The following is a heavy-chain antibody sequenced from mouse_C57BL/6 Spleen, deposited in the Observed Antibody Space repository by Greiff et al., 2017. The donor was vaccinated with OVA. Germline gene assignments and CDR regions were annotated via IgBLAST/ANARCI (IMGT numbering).Heavy chain of an antibody. CDR3: ARGYYFYYAMDY. CDR2: INPYNGGT. Sequence: EVQLQQSGPVLVKPGASVKMSCKASGYTFTDYYMNWVKQSHGKSLEWIGVINPYNGGTSYNQKFKGKATLTVDKSSSTAYMELNSLTSEDSAVDYCARGYYFYYAMDYWGQGTSVTVSS. D-gene: IGHD2-3*01. J-gene: IGHJ4*01. CDR1: GYTFTDYY. V-gene: IGHV1-19*01.